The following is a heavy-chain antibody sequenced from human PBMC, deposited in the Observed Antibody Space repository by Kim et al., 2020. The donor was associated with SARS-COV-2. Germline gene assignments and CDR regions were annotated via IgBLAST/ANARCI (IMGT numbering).Heavy chain of an antibody. J-gene: IGHJ6*02. CDR2: INWNGGST. CDR3: ARASTSSGSYRVQYYYGMDV. Sequence: GGSLRLSCAASGFTFDDYAMSWVRQAPGKGLEWVSGINWNGGSTGYADSVKGRFTISRDNAKNSLYLQMNSLRAEDTALYHCARASTSSGSYRVQYYYGMDVWGQGTTVTVSS. D-gene: IGHD6-19*01. CDR1: GFTFDDYA. V-gene: IGHV3-20*01.